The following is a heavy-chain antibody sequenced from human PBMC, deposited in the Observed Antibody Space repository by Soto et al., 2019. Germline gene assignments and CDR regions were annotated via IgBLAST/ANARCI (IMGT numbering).Heavy chain of an antibody. CDR1: GGSIRNSNYY. CDR2: VYSSGST. Sequence: SETLSRTCTVSGGSIRNSNYYCGWILQPPGKGLEWIGSVYSSGSTYYNPSLKSRVTISVDTSKNQFSLKLSSVTAADTAVYYCARYYYDSSGYKYAMDVWGQGTTVTVPS. J-gene: IGHJ6*02. V-gene: IGHV4-39*01. D-gene: IGHD3-22*01. CDR3: ARYYYDSSGYKYAMDV.